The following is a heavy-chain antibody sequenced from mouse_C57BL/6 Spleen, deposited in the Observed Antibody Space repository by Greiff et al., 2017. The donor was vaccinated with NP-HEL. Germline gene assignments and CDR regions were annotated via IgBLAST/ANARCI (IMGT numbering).Heavy chain of an antibody. CDR1: GYTFTSYW. CDR2: IDPSDSET. J-gene: IGHJ4*01. V-gene: IGHV1-52*01. CDR3: ARDYGSSHAMDY. D-gene: IGHD1-1*01. Sequence: VQLQQPGAELVRPGSSVKLSCKASGYTFTSYWMHWVKQRPIQGLEWIGNIDPSDSETHYNQKFKDKATLTVDKSSSTAYMQLSSLTSEDSAVYYCARDYGSSHAMDYWGQGTSVTVSS.